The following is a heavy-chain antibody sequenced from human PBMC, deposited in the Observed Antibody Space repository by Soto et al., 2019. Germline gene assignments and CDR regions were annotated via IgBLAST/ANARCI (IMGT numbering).Heavy chain of an antibody. CDR3: AKRGGLLWFGELSVDY. CDR1: GFTFSSYG. Sequence: LRLSCAASGFTFSSYGMHWVRQAPGKGLEWVAVISYDGSNKYYADSVKGRFTISRDNSKNTLYLQMNSLRAEDTAVYYCAKRGGLLWFGELSVDYWGQGPLVTVSS. CDR2: ISYDGSNK. D-gene: IGHD3-10*01. V-gene: IGHV3-30*18. J-gene: IGHJ4*02.